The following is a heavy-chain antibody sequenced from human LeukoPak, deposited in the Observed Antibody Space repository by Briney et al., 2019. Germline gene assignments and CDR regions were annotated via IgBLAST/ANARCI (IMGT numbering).Heavy chain of an antibody. Sequence: SETLSLTCTVSSGSISSSTHYWGWIRQPPGKGLEWLGSFYYSGSTYYNPSLKSRVTISVDTSKNQFSLKLSSVTATDTAVYYCARDSSGWSNFDFWGQGTLVTVSS. D-gene: IGHD6-19*01. CDR2: FYYSGST. J-gene: IGHJ4*02. CDR1: SGSISSSTHY. CDR3: ARDSSGWSNFDF. V-gene: IGHV4-39*02.